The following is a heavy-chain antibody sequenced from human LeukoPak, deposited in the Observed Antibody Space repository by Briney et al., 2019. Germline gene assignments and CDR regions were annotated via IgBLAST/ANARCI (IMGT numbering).Heavy chain of an antibody. Sequence: PGGSLRLSCAASGFTFSSYWMHWVRQAPGKGLVWVSRINSDGSSTSYADSVKGRFTISRDNAKNTLYLQMNSLRAEDTAVYYCAKIHRRLLWFGESHPDYWGQGTLVTVSS. CDR2: INSDGSST. CDR3: AKIHRRLLWFGESHPDY. V-gene: IGHV3-74*01. J-gene: IGHJ4*02. CDR1: GFTFSSYW. D-gene: IGHD3-10*01.